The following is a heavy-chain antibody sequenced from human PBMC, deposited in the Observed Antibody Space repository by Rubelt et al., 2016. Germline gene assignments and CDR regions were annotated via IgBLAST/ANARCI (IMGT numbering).Heavy chain of an antibody. CDR3: ASENGWTYGMEV. Sequence: AGGKKPGASVKVSCKASGYTFTSYYMHWVRQAPGQGLEWMGIINPSGGSTSYAQKFQGRVTMTRDTSTSTVYMELSSLRSEDTAVYYCASENGWTYGMEVWGQGTTVTVSS. D-gene: IGHD6-19*01. CDR1: GYTFTSYY. J-gene: IGHJ6*02. V-gene: IGHV1-46*03. CDR2: INPSGGST.